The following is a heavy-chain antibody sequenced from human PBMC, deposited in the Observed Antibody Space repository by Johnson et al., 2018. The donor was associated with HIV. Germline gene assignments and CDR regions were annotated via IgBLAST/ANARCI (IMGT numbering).Heavy chain of an antibody. J-gene: IGHJ3*02. CDR1: GFTFANYG. D-gene: IGHD4-23*01. Sequence: QVQLVESGGGVVQPGESLRLSCAASGFTFANYGMHWVRQAPGKVLEWVAVIWYDGSTKYYADSVKGRFTISRDNSKNTLYLQMNSLRAEDTALYSCARAHPFYGGNSEGAFDIWGRATMVTVSS. CDR3: ARAHPFYGGNSEGAFDI. CDR2: IWYDGSTK. V-gene: IGHV3-33*01.